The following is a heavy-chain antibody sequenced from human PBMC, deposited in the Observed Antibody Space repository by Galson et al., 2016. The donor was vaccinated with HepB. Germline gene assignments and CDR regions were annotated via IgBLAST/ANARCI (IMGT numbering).Heavy chain of an antibody. Sequence: QSGAEVKKPGESLKISCKGSGYSFTSYWIGWVRQMPGKGLEWMGIIYPGDSDTRYSPSFQGQVTISAEKSISTAYLQWSSLKASDTARYYCAGRRGYYDSRDRHVDYWGQGTLVTVSS. V-gene: IGHV5-51*01. CDR1: GYSFTSYW. CDR2: IYPGDSDT. D-gene: IGHD3-22*01. J-gene: IGHJ4*02. CDR3: AGRRGYYDSRDRHVDY.